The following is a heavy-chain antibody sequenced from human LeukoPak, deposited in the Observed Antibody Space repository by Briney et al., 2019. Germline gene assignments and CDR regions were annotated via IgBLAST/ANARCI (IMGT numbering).Heavy chain of an antibody. Sequence: SETLSLTCTVSGGSISGSSYYWGWIRPPPGKGLEWIGSIYYSGSTYYNPSLKSRVTISVDTSKNQFSLKLSSVTAADTAVYYCARDERVGSDIDYWGQGTLVTVSS. CDR3: ARDERVGSDIDY. CDR1: GGSISGSSYY. CDR2: IYYSGST. D-gene: IGHD6-19*01. V-gene: IGHV4-39*07. J-gene: IGHJ4*02.